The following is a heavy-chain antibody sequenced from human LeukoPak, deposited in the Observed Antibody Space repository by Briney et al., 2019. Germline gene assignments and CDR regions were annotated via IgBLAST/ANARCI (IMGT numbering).Heavy chain of an antibody. D-gene: IGHD3-9*01. V-gene: IGHV3-30*18. J-gene: IGHJ4*02. Sequence: PGGSLRLSCAASGFTFSSYGMHWVRQAPGKGLEWVAVISYDESNKYYADSVKGRFTISRDNSKNTLYLQMNSLRAEDTAVYYCAKDRVLRYFDWPTDYWGQGTLVTVSS. CDR2: ISYDESNK. CDR3: AKDRVLRYFDWPTDY. CDR1: GFTFSSYG.